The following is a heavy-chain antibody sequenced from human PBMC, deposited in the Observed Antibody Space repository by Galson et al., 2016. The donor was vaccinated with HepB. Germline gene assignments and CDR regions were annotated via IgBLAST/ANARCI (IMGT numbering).Heavy chain of an antibody. CDR3: AKDGSSPLRFLVLGRRKNYGMEV. J-gene: IGHJ6*04. D-gene: IGHD3-3*01. CDR2: ISDSDGST. Sequence: SLRLSCAASGFTLSNYVMSWVRQAPGKGLEWVSGISDSDGSTNYADSVKGRFTISRDNSKNTLYLQMNSLRAEDTAVYYCAKDGSSPLRFLVLGRRKNYGMEVGGEGTTVTISS. V-gene: IGHV3-23*01. CDR1: GFTLSNYV.